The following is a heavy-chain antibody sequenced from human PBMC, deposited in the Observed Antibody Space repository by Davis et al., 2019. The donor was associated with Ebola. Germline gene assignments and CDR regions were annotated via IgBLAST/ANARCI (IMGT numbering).Heavy chain of an antibody. CDR3: ARPGTTLWYGMDV. J-gene: IGHJ6*01. Sequence: GGSLRLSCAASGFTFSGSAMHWVRQASGKGLEWVGRIRSKANSYATAYAASVKGRFTISRDDSKNTAYLQMNSLKTEDTAVYYCARPGTTLWYGMDVWGQGTTVTVSS. V-gene: IGHV3-73*01. CDR2: IRSKANSYAT. CDR1: GFTFSGSA. D-gene: IGHD1-7*01.